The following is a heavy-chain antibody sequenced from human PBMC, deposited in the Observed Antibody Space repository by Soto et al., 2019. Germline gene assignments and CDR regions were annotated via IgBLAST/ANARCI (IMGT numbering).Heavy chain of an antibody. D-gene: IGHD2-15*01. CDR1: GGSISSYY. CDR2: IYYSGST. J-gene: IGHJ4*02. V-gene: IGHV4-59*01. CDR3: ASSGYCSGGSCYHTSNYFDY. Sequence: PPETLSLTCTVSGGSISSYYWSWIRQPPGKGLEWIGYIYYSGSTNYNPSLKSRVTISVDTSKNQFSLKLSSVTAADTAVYYCASSGYCSGGSCYHTSNYFDYWGQGTLVTVSS.